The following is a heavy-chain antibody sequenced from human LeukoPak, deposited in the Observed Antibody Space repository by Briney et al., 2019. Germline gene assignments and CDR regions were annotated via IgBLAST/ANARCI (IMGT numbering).Heavy chain of an antibody. CDR1: GYDFTSVG. D-gene: IGHD6-19*01. CDR3: ARAGPGSGWYFDY. CDR2: ISPYNGNT. Sequence: ASVKVSCKASGYDFTSVGITWVRRAPGQGLEWMGWISPYNGNTRYAQKFQGRVAMATDTSTTTAYMELRGLRFNDTAVYYCARAGPGSGWYFDYWGQGTLVTVSS. J-gene: IGHJ4*02. V-gene: IGHV1-18*01.